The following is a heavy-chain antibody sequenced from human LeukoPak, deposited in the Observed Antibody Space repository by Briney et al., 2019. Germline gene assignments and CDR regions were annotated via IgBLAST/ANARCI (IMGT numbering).Heavy chain of an antibody. CDR3: ARGGVLWFGELFTPADAAAFDI. CDR1: GFTFSNAW. Sequence: GGSLRLSCAASGFTFSNAWMSWVRQAPGKGLEWVGRIKSKTDGGTTDYAAPVKGRFTISRDDSKNTLYLQMNSLKTEDTAVYYCARGGVLWFGELFTPADAAAFDIWGQGTMVTVSS. J-gene: IGHJ3*02. V-gene: IGHV3-15*01. CDR2: IKSKTDGGTT. D-gene: IGHD3-10*01.